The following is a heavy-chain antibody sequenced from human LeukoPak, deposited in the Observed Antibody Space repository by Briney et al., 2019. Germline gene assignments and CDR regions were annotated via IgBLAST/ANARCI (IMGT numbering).Heavy chain of an antibody. V-gene: IGHV4-34*01. CDR3: ARRLGFYCSGGSCYGRRKQNYYFDY. J-gene: IGHJ4*02. CDR2: INHSGST. CDR1: GFTFSTYA. D-gene: IGHD2-15*01. Sequence: PGGSLRLSCAASGFTFSTYAMSWIRQPPGKGLEWIGEINHSGSTNYNPSLKSRVTISVDTSKNQFSLKLSSVTAADTAVYYCARRLGFYCSGGSCYGRRKQNYYFDYWGQGTLVTVSS.